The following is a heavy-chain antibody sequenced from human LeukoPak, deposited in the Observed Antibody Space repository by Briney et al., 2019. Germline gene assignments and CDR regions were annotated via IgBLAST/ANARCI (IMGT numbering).Heavy chain of an antibody. D-gene: IGHD3-9*01. CDR1: GFTFSSYG. Sequence: PGGSLRLSCAASGFTFSSYGMHWVRQAPGKGLEWVAFIRYDGSNKYYADSVKGRFTISRDNSKNTLYLQMNSLRAEDTAMYYCAKEYDILTGYYASDIWGQGTMVTVSS. CDR2: IRYDGSNK. J-gene: IGHJ3*02. CDR3: AKEYDILTGYYASDI. V-gene: IGHV3-30*02.